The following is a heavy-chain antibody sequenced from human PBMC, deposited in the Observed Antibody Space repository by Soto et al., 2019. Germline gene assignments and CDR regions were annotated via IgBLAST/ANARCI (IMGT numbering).Heavy chain of an antibody. CDR1: GGAISGYY. V-gene: IGHV4-4*07. CDR3: AREKEGEGGVWGY. Sequence: KPSETLSLTCTVTGGAISGYYWTWIRQSDGEGLEWIGRIYSSGSTNYNPSLKSRVTISLDTSMNYFSLRLGSVTAADTAVYYCAREKEGEGGVWGYWGQGTLVTVSS. CDR2: IYSSGST. D-gene: IGHD2-8*02. J-gene: IGHJ4*02.